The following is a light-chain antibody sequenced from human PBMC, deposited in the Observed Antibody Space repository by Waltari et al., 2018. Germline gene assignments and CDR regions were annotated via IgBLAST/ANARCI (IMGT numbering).Light chain of an antibody. Sequence: EIVMTQSPATLSVSPGEGATLSCRASQNVASNLAWYQQKSGQAPRLLIYCASTRATGIPARFSGSGSGTEFALTISSLQSEDSAVYYCQHYNNLPLTFGGGTKVEI. CDR3: QHYNNLPLT. V-gene: IGKV3-15*01. J-gene: IGKJ4*01. CDR2: CAS. CDR1: QNVASN.